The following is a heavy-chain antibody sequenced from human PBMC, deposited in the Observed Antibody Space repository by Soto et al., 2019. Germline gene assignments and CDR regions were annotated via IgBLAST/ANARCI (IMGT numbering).Heavy chain of an antibody. V-gene: IGHV1-3*01. Sequence: ASVKVSCKASEYTFTSYTMHWVRQAPGQRLEWMGWINGGDGNTKYSQKFQGRVTITRDTSASTAYMELSSLRSDDTAVYYCARELQGLYYFDYWGQGTLVTVSS. J-gene: IGHJ4*02. CDR3: ARELQGLYYFDY. D-gene: IGHD4-4*01. CDR1: EYTFTSYT. CDR2: INGGDGNT.